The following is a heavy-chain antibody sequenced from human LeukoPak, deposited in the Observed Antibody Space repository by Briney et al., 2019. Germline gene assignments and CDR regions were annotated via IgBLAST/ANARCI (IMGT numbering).Heavy chain of an antibody. J-gene: IGHJ4*02. CDR3: ARGQYYYDSSGYYYYFDY. D-gene: IGHD3-22*01. V-gene: IGHV4-38-2*01. Sequence: SETLSLTCAVSGYSISSGYYWGWIRQPPGKGLEWIGSIYHSGSTYYNPSLKSRVTISVDTSKNQFSLKLSSVTAADTAVYYCARGQYYYDSSGYYYYFDYWGQGTLVTVSS. CDR2: IYHSGST. CDR1: GYSISSGYY.